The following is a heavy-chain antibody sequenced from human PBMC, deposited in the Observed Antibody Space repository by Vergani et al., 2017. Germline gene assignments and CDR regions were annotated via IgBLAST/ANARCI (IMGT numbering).Heavy chain of an antibody. CDR2: IWYDGSNK. D-gene: IGHD3-22*01. J-gene: IGHJ4*02. V-gene: IGHV3-33*01. CDR1: GFAFRTYG. Sequence: QVQLVESGGGVVQPGRSLRLSCVASGFAFRTYGMHWVRQAPGKGLEWVAIIWYDGSNKYYADSVKGRFTVSRDNSRNTLFLQMNSLRVEDTAVYYCARSRYDSSGFSTIFRYWGQGTRVTVS. CDR3: ARSRYDSSGFSTIFRY.